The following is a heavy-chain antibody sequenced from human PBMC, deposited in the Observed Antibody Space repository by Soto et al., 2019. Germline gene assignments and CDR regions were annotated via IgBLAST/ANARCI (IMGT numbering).Heavy chain of an antibody. D-gene: IGHD3-16*01. CDR3: ARDWVKFDY. CDR1: GYTFTNYA. CDR2: INSDNGNT. Sequence: ASVKVSCTASGYTFTNYAIHWVRQAPGQSLEWMGWINSDNGNTKYLQKFQGRVTITRDTSASTAYMELSSLRSEDTAVYYCARDWVKFDYWGQGTPVTVPS. V-gene: IGHV1-3*01. J-gene: IGHJ4*02.